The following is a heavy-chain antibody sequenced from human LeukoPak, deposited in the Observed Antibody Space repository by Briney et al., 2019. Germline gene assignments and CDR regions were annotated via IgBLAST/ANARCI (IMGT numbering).Heavy chain of an antibody. V-gene: IGHV4-30-4*01. D-gene: IGHD6-6*01. Sequence: SETLSLTCTVSGGSISSGDYYWSWIRQPPGKGLEWIGYIYYSGSTYYNPSLKSRVTISVDTSKNQFSLKLSSVTAADTAVYYCARDSRPSSPFDPWGQGTLVTVSS. CDR1: GGSISSGDYY. CDR2: IYYSGST. CDR3: ARDSRPSSPFDP. J-gene: IGHJ5*02.